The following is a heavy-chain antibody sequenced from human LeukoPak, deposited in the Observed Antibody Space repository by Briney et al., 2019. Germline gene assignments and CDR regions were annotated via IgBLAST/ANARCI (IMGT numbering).Heavy chain of an antibody. CDR1: GGSISSSSYY. CDR2: IYYSGST. J-gene: IGHJ4*02. V-gene: IGHV4-61*05. Sequence: PSETLSLTCTVSGGSISSSSYYWGWIRQRPGKGLEWIGYIYYSGSTNYNPSLKSRVTISVDTSKNQFSLKLRSVTAADTAVYYCARVTGYVIEDYFDYWGQGTLVTVSS. CDR3: ARVTGYVIEDYFDY. D-gene: IGHD3-22*01.